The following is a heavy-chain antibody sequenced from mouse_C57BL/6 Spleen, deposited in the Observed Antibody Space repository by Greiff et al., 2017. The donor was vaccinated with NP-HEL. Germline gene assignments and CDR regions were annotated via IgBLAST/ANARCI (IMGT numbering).Heavy chain of an antibody. CDR3: ASRDYDYDEGYAMDY. V-gene: IGHV1-61*01. CDR2: IYPSDSET. CDR1: GYTFTSYW. Sequence: VQLQQPGAELVRPGSSVKLSCKASGYTFTSYWMDWVKQRPGQGLEWIGNIYPSDSETHYNQKFKDKAKLTVDKSSSTAYMQLSSLTSEDSAVYYCASRDYDYDEGYAMDYWGQGTSVTVSS. D-gene: IGHD2-4*01. J-gene: IGHJ4*01.